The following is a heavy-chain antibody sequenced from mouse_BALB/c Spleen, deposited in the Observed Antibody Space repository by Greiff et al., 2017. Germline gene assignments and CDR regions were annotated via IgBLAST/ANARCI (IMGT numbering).Heavy chain of an antibody. V-gene: IGHV10-1*02. CDR3: VRQGIYYASMDY. CDR2: IRSKSNNYAT. D-gene: IGHD2-1*01. Sequence: EVQGVESGGGLVQPKGSLKLSCAASGFTFNTYAMNWVRQAPGKGLEWVARIRSKSNNYATYYADSVKDRFTISRDDSQSMLYLQMNNLKTEDTAMYYCVRQGIYYASMDYWGQGTSVTVSS. J-gene: IGHJ4*01. CDR1: GFTFNTYA.